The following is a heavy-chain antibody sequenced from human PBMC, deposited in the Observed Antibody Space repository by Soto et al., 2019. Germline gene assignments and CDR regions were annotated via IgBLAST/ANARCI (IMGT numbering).Heavy chain of an antibody. CDR2: ISAYNGNT. J-gene: IGHJ6*02. Sequence: QVQLVQSGAAVKKPGASVKVSCKASGYTFTSYGFSWVRQAPGQRLEWMGWISAYNGNTNYAQKLQGRVTMTTDTSTSTAYMELRSLRSDDTAVYYCASYHLNSYYYGMDVWGQGTTVTVSS. CDR3: ASYHLNSYYYGMDV. V-gene: IGHV1-18*01. CDR1: GYTFTSYG.